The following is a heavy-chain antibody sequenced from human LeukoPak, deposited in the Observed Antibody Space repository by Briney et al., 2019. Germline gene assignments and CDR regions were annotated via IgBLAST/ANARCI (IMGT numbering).Heavy chain of an antibody. CDR3: AKDVYYYDSSGYYLY. J-gene: IGHJ4*02. V-gene: IGHV3-23*01. D-gene: IGHD3-22*01. CDR1: GFTFSSYA. CDR2: ISGSGGST. Sequence: GGSLRLSCAASGFTFSSYAMSWVRQAPGKGLEWVSAISGSGGSTHYADSVKGRFTISRDNSKNTLYLQMNSLRAEDTAVYYCAKDVYYYDSSGYYLYWGQGTLVTVSS.